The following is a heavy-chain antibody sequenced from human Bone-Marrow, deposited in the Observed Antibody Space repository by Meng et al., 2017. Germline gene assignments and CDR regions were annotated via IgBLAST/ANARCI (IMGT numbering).Heavy chain of an antibody. V-gene: IGHV3-30*09. J-gene: IGHJ6*02. D-gene: IGHD6-19*01. CDR2: ISSDAEDK. Sequence: GESLKISCAASGFSFSGYAMYWVRQAPGKGLELVSLISSDAEDKYYADSVKGRFVISRDNSKKMVYLQMNSLRPEDTALYYCARDSSIHSSGWFFSGQYFYYAMDVWGQGTTVTVSS. CDR1: GFSFSGYA. CDR3: ARDSSIHSSGWFFSGQYFYYAMDV.